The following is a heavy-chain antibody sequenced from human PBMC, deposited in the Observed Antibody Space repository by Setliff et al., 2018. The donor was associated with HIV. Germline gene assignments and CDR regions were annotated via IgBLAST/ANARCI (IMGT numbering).Heavy chain of an antibody. Sequence: SETLSLTCTVSGGSISSHYWSWIRQPPGKGLEWIGSIYYSGSTNYNPSLKSRVTISVGSSYNHFSLKLNSVTAADTGVYYCASRRGIEFYFDIWGQGTPVTVSS. CDR1: GGSISSHY. V-gene: IGHV4-59*11. CDR3: ASRRGIEFYFDI. CDR2: IYYSGST. D-gene: IGHD3-10*01. J-gene: IGHJ4*02.